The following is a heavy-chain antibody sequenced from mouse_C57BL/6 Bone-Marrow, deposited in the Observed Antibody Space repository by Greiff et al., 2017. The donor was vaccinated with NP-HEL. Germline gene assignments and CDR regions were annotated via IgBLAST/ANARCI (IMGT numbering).Heavy chain of an antibody. CDR2: IDPSDSYT. CDR3: ARFSFPNWDAAY. D-gene: IGHD4-1*01. Sequence: QVQLQQPGAELVRPGTSVKLSCKASGYTFTSYWMHWVKQRPGQGLEWIGVIDPSDSYTNYNQKFKDKATLTVDTSSSTAYMQLSSLTSEDSAVYYCARFSFPNWDAAYWGQGTLVTVSA. CDR1: GYTFTSYW. V-gene: IGHV1-59*01. J-gene: IGHJ3*01.